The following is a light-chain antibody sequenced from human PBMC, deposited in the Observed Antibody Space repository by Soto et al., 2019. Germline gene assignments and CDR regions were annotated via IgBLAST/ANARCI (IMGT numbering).Light chain of an antibody. CDR3: QQLKSYVT. J-gene: IGKJ5*01. CDR1: QGISNY. CDR2: GAT. V-gene: IGKV1-9*01. Sequence: QLSRDPSSLSASVGDRVTITCRASQGISNYLAWYQQKPGKTPRLLIYGATTLQSGVPSRFSGSGSGTDFALTISSLQPEDFATYYCQQLKSYVTFGQGTRLEIK.